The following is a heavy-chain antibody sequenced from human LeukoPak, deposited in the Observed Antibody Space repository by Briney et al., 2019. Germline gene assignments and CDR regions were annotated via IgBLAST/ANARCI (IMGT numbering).Heavy chain of an antibody. CDR1: GFTFSSYA. CDR2: ISGSGGST. Sequence: GGSLRLSCAASGFTFSSYAMSWVRQAPGKVLEWVSAISGSGGSTYYADSVKGRFTISRDNSKNTLYLQMNSLRAEDTAVYYCAKDRGISPYDSSGYYDYWGQGTLVTVSS. D-gene: IGHD3-22*01. J-gene: IGHJ4*02. V-gene: IGHV3-23*01. CDR3: AKDRGISPYDSSGYYDY.